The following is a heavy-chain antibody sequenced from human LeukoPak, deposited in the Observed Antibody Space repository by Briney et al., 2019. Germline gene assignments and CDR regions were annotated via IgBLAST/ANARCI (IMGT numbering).Heavy chain of an antibody. D-gene: IGHD2-15*01. CDR2: TYWNDDK. CDR1: VFSFSTICQG. V-gene: IGHV2-5*01. CDR3: AHRRVATNPYYFDS. Sequence: SCPTLVNHTQTLTRTCTFSVFSFSTICQGVGSLRQPPGQAFDWLALTYWNDDKRYSPSLEGRLTITKDAPKNQVILTMTNLDPVDTATYYCAHRRVATNPYYFDSWGQGTLVTVSS. J-gene: IGHJ4*02.